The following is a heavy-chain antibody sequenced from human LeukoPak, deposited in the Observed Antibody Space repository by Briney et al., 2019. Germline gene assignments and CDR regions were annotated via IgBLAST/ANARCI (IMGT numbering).Heavy chain of an antibody. CDR3: AKVEVVVIYYYYGMDV. V-gene: IGHV3-23*01. CDR2: LGGSGERT. D-gene: IGHD3-22*01. Sequence: PGGSLRLSCAASGFTFSNFAMSWVRQAPGKGLEWVSSLGGSGERTYYADSVKGRFTISRDNSKNTLYLQMNSLRAEDTAVYYCAKVEVVVIYYYYGMDVWGQGTTVTVSS. J-gene: IGHJ6*02. CDR1: GFTFSNFA.